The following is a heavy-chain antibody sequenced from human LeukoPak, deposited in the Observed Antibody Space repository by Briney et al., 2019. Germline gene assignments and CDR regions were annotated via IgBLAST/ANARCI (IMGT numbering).Heavy chain of an antibody. CDR1: GFTFSRNW. J-gene: IGHJ4*02. V-gene: IGHV3-7*01. D-gene: IGHD2/OR15-2a*01. CDR2: INPDGSQK. CDR3: TKLLGSVTTYDF. Sequence: GGSLTLSCEASGFTFSRNWMSWVRQAPGKGLDWVASINPDGSQKHYADSVRGRFTVTRDNTQNSLYLQMNSLGAEDTALYYCTKLLGSVTTYDFWGQGTLVPVSS.